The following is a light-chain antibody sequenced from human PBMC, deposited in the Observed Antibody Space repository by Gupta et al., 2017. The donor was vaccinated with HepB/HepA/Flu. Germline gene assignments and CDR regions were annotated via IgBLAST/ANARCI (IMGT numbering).Light chain of an antibody. CDR3: QSYDSSLSGLWV. Sequence: QSVLTQPPSVSGAPGQRVTISCTGRSSNIGAGYDVHWYQQLPGTAPKHLIYGNSKRPSGVPDRFSGSKSGTSASLAITGLQAEDEADYYCQSYDSSLSGLWVFGGGTKLTVL. CDR1: SSNIGAGYD. V-gene: IGLV1-40*01. J-gene: IGLJ3*02. CDR2: GNS.